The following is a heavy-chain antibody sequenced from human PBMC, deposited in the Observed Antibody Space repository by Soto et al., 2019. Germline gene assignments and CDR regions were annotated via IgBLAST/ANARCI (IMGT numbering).Heavy chain of an antibody. CDR1: GYSFTTYW. Sequence: HGESLKISCKASGYSFTTYWIGWVRQMPGKGLEWMGIIYPGDSDTRYSPSFQGQVTISDDKSISTAYLQWSSLKASDSAMFYCARKDIAGNSVDFWGHGTLVTVSS. CDR2: IYPGDSDT. CDR3: ARKDIAGNSVDF. D-gene: IGHD6-13*01. J-gene: IGHJ4*01. V-gene: IGHV5-51*01.